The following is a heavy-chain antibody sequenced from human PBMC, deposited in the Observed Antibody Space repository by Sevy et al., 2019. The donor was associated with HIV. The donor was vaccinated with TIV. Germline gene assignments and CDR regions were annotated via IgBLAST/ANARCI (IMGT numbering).Heavy chain of an antibody. Sequence: GGSLRLSCAASGFTFSSYEMNWVRQAPGKGLEWVSYISSSGSTIYYADSVKGRFTISRDNAKNSLYLQRNSLRAEDTAVYYCARGDYDFWSGYPTPWYYYGMDVWGQGTTVTVSS. CDR2: ISSSGSTI. CDR1: GFTFSSYE. V-gene: IGHV3-48*03. J-gene: IGHJ6*02. CDR3: ARGDYDFWSGYPTPWYYYGMDV. D-gene: IGHD3-3*01.